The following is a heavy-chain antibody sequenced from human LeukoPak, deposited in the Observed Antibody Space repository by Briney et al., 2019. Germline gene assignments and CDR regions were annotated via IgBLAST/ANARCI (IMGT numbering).Heavy chain of an antibody. CDR2: INHSGST. CDR1: GGSFSGYY. CDR3: ASTEFYCSSTSCYPPQPYYYYGMDV. J-gene: IGHJ6*02. Sequence: PSETLSLTCAVHGGSFSGYYWSWIRQPPGKGLEWIGEINHSGSTNYNPSLKSRVTISVDTSKNQFSLKLSSVTAADTAVYYCASTEFYCSSTSCYPPQPYYYYGMDVWGQGTTVTVSS. V-gene: IGHV4-34*01. D-gene: IGHD2-2*01.